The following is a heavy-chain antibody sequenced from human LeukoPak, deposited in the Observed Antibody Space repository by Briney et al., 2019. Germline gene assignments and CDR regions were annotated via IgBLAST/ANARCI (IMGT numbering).Heavy chain of an antibody. CDR1: GYTLTSHY. V-gene: IGHV1-46*01. D-gene: IGHD6-19*01. CDR2: INPSGGST. Sequence: ASVKVSCKASGYTLTSHYIHWVRQAPGQGLEWMGRINPSGGSTSYAQKFQGRVTMTRGTSASTAYMELSSLRSEDTAVYYCARESVAGTFDYWGQGTLVTVSS. CDR3: ARESVAGTFDY. J-gene: IGHJ4*02.